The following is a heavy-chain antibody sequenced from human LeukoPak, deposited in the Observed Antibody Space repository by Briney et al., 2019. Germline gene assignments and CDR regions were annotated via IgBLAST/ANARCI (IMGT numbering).Heavy chain of an antibody. V-gene: IGHV3-21*04. D-gene: IGHD3-10*01. CDR2: ISSSSRFL. J-gene: IGHJ4*02. CDR3: ARGYYGSGSYYTFDY. CDR1: GFTFSSYS. Sequence: PAGSLRLSCAASGFTFSSYSMNWVREAPGKGLEWVSFISSSSRFLYYADSVKGRFTTSRDNAKNSLYLQMNSLRTEDTALYYCARGYYGSGSYYTFDYWGQGTLVTVSS.